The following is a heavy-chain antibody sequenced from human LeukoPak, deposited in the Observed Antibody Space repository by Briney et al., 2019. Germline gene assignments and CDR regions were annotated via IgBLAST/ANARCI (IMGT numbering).Heavy chain of an antibody. V-gene: IGHV3-23*01. D-gene: IGHD3-3*01. Sequence: PGGSLRLSCAATGFTFSSYAMRWVRQAPGKGLEWVSAISGSGGSTYYADSVKGRFTISRDNSKNTLYLQMNSLRAEDTAVYYCAIPPWSFSYYDSFGMDVWGQGTTVTVSS. CDR1: GFTFSSYA. J-gene: IGHJ6*02. CDR2: ISGSGGST. CDR3: AIPPWSFSYYDSFGMDV.